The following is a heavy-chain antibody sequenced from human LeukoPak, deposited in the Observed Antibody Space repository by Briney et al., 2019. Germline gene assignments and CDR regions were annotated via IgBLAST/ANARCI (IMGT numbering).Heavy chain of an antibody. CDR2: IYPGDSDT. CDR3: ARTRTVGAPYDAFDI. V-gene: IGHV5-51*01. Sequence: GESLKISCKGSGYSFTSYWIGWVRQMPGKGLEWMGIIYPGDSDTRYSPSFQGQVTISADKSISTAYLQWSSLKASDTAMYYCARTRTVGAPYDAFDIWGQGTMVTVSS. J-gene: IGHJ3*02. D-gene: IGHD1-26*01. CDR1: GYSFTSYW.